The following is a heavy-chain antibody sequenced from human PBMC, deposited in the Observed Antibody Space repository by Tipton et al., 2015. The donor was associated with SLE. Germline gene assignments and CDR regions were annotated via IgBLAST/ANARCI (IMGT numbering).Heavy chain of an antibody. CDR3: VKEVDGAAED. CDR1: GFTFGDYP. CDR2: IRNKGNGGTT. J-gene: IGHJ4*02. D-gene: IGHD6-13*01. V-gene: IGHV3-49*04. Sequence: RSLRLSCTASGFTFGDYPMSWVRQAPGKGLEWIGFIRNKGNGGTTEYVASVKGRFTISRDDSKSLAYLQMDSLQSEDTGVYYCVKEVDGAAEDWGQGTLVTVSS.